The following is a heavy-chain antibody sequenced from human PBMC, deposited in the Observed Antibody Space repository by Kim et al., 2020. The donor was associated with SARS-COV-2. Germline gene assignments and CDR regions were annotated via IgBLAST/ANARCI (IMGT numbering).Heavy chain of an antibody. D-gene: IGHD3-10*01. Sequence: SETLSLTCTVSGGSISSGGYYWSWIRQHPGKGLEWIGYIYYSGSTYYNPSLKSRVTISVDTSKNQFSLKLSSVTAADTAVYYCAREGPIRGVIIRHWFDPWGQGTLVTVSS. CDR3: AREGPIRGVIIRHWFDP. CDR1: GGSISSGGYY. CDR2: IYYSGST. J-gene: IGHJ5*02. V-gene: IGHV4-31*03.